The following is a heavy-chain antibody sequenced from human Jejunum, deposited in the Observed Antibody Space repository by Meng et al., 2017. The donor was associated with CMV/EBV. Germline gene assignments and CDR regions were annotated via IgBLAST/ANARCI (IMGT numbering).Heavy chain of an antibody. CDR2: INPSRGST. D-gene: IGHD3-16*01. CDR1: GYTFTSYY. J-gene: IGHJ4*02. CDR3: ARGTQGAYLDI. Sequence: QVLLVQSGAEVKKPGASVQVSCKASGYTFTSYYMHWVRQAPGQGLEWMGLINPSRGSTNYPQKFQGRVTMTRDTSTSTVYMEVTSLRFDDTAVYYCARGTQGAYLDIWGQGTLVTVSS. V-gene: IGHV1-46*01.